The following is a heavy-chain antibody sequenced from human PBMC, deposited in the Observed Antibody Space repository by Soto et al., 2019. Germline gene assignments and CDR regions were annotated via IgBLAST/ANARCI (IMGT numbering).Heavy chain of an antibody. D-gene: IGHD2-2*01. Sequence: ASVKVSCKASGGTFSSYAISWVRQAPGQGLEWMGGIIPIFGTANYAQKFQGRVTITADKSTSTAYMELSSLRSEDTAVYYCARYPDIVVVPAAMAQGWFDPWGQGTLVTVSS. CDR1: GGTFSSYA. CDR3: ARYPDIVVVPAAMAQGWFDP. CDR2: IIPIFGTA. J-gene: IGHJ5*02. V-gene: IGHV1-69*06.